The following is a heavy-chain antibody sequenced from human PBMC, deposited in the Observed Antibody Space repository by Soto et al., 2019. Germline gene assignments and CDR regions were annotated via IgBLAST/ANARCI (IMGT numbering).Heavy chain of an antibody. V-gene: IGHV5-51*01. CDR3: ARDGIAAAGTSGGMDV. CDR2: IYPGDSDT. CDR1: GYSFTSYW. Sequence: GESLKISCKGSGYSFTSYWIGWVRQMPGKGLEWMGIIYPGDSDTRYSPSFQGQVTISADTSISTAYLQWSSLKASDTAMYYCARDGIAAAGTSGGMDVWGQGTTVTVSS. D-gene: IGHD6-13*01. J-gene: IGHJ6*02.